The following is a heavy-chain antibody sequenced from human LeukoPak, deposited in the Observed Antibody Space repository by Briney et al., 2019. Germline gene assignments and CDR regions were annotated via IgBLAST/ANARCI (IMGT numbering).Heavy chain of an antibody. CDR2: ISYDGSNK. CDR3: ARDGRGYSYGSDY. V-gene: IGHV3-30-3*01. J-gene: IGHJ4*02. CDR1: GFTFSSYA. D-gene: IGHD5-18*01. Sequence: PGGSLRLSCAASGFTFSSYAMHWVRQAPGKGLEWVAVISYDGSNKYYADSVKGRFTISRDNSKNTLYLQMNSLRAEDTAVYYWARDGRGYSYGSDYWGQGTLVTVSS.